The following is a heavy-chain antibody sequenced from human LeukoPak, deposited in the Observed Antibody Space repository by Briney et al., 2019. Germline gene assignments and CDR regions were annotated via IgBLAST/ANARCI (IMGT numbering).Heavy chain of an antibody. CDR1: GGSISSSGYS. CDR3: ARDDQDLDSHAFDI. V-gene: IGHV4-30-2*01. J-gene: IGHJ3*02. Sequence: SETLSLTCAVSGGSISSSGYSWSWIRQPPGKGLEWIGYIYHSGSTYYNPSLKSRVTISVDTSKNQFSLKLSSVTAADTAVYYCARDDQDLDSHAFDIWGQGTMVTVSS. CDR2: IYHSGST.